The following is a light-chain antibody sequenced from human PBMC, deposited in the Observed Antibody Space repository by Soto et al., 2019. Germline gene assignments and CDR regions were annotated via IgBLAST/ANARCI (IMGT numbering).Light chain of an antibody. V-gene: IGLV3-1*01. CDR1: KLGDKY. J-gene: IGLJ2*01. CDR3: QAWDSSTPVV. CDR2: QDS. Sequence: SYELTQPPSVSVSPGQTASITCSVDKLGDKYACWYQQKPGQSPVLVIYQDSKRPSGIPDRFSGSKSGNTATLTISGTQAMDEADYYCQAWDSSTPVVFGGGTKLTVL.